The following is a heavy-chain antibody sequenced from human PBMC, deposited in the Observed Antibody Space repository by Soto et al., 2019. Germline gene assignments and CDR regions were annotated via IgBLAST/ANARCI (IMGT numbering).Heavy chain of an antibody. Sequence: SVKVSCKASGGTFSSYAISWVRQAPGQGLEWMGGIIPIFGTANYAQKFQGRVTITADESTSTAYMELSSLRSEDTAVYYCARDKAVINAAIGMAYWGQGTLVTVSS. V-gene: IGHV1-69*13. CDR3: ARDKAVINAAIGMAY. J-gene: IGHJ4*02. CDR2: IIPIFGTA. CDR1: GGTFSSYA. D-gene: IGHD6-13*01.